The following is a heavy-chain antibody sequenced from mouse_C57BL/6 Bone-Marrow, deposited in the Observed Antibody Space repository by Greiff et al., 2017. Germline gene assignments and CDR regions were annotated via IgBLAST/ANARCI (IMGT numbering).Heavy chain of an antibody. J-gene: IGHJ4*01. V-gene: IGHV5-6*01. Sequence: EVKLMESGGDLVKPGGSLKLSCAASGFTFSSYGMSWVRQTPDKRLEWVATISSGGSYTYYPDSVKGRFTISRDNAKNTLYLQMSSLKSEDTAMYYCARHLLVAMDYWGQGTSVTVSS. CDR3: ARHLLVAMDY. D-gene: IGHD2-1*01. CDR1: GFTFSSYG. CDR2: ISSGGSYT.